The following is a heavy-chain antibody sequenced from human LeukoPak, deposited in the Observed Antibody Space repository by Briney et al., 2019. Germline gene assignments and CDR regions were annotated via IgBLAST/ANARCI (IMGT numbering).Heavy chain of an antibody. CDR1: GYSFTSYW. CDR2: IYPGDSDT. J-gene: IGHJ3*02. Sequence: GESLKISCKGSGYSFTSYWIGWVRQMPGKGLEWMGIIYPGDSDTRYSPSFQGQVTISADKSICTAYLQWSSLKASDTAMYYCASPFIIAAAGTGGGDAFDIWGQGTMVTVSS. D-gene: IGHD6-13*01. CDR3: ASPFIIAAAGTGGGDAFDI. V-gene: IGHV5-51*01.